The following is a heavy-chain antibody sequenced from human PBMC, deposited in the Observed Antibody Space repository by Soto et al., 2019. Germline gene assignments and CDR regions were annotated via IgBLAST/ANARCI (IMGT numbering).Heavy chain of an antibody. CDR1: GYTFTRNG. D-gene: IGHD3-22*01. Sequence: QVHLVQSGAEVKKPGASVNVSCKTSGYTFTRNGISWVRQAPGQGLEWMGWISPNSGNIKYAQKLQGRVIMTTDTSTSTAYLELRSLRSDDTAVYYCVEERDSNSWPSRDVWGPGTTVTVSS. J-gene: IGHJ6*02. CDR3: VEERDSNSWPSRDV. V-gene: IGHV1-18*01. CDR2: ISPNSGNI.